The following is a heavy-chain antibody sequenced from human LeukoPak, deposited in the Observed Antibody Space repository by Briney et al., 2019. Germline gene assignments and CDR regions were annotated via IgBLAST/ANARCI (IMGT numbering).Heavy chain of an antibody. CDR1: GYTFTSYA. V-gene: IGHV1-3*01. Sequence: ASVKVSCKASGYTFTSYAMHWVRRAPGQRLEWMGWINAGNGNTKYSQKFQGRVTITRDTSASTAYMELSSLRSEDTAVYYCARDRIAVAGTTLGYWGQGTLVTVSS. CDR2: INAGNGNT. J-gene: IGHJ4*02. D-gene: IGHD6-19*01. CDR3: ARDRIAVAGTTLGY.